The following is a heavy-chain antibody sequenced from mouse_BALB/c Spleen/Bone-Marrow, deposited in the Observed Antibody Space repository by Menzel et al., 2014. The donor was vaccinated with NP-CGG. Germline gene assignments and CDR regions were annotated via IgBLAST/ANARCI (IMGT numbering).Heavy chain of an antibody. CDR3: TIYYRSFAY. D-gene: IGHD2-14*01. V-gene: IGHV1S127*01. CDR1: GYTFTSYW. CDR2: IDPSDCYT. Sequence: AQLQQSGAELVKPGASVKISCKASGYTFTSYWMHWVKQRPGQGLEWIGVIDPSDCYTSYNQKFKGKATLTVDTSSSTAYMQLSSLTAEDSAVYYCTIYYRSFAYWGQGTLVTVSA. J-gene: IGHJ3*01.